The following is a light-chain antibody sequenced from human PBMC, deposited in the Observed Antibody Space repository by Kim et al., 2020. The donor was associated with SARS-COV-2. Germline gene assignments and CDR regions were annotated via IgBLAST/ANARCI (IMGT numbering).Light chain of an antibody. CDR3: QTWGPGIRV. CDR2: VNSDGSH. Sequence: ASVKLTCPLGNGHSNRASAWHQQQPGKGPRYLMKVNSDGSHSKGDGIPDRFSGSSSGAERYLTISSLQSDDEADYYCQTWGPGIRVFGGGTQLTVL. V-gene: IGLV4-69*01. J-gene: IGLJ3*02. CDR1: NGHSNRA.